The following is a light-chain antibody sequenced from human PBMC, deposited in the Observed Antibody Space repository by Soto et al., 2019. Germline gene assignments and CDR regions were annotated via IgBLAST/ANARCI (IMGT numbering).Light chain of an antibody. J-gene: IGKJ4*01. CDR1: QSVTSH. Sequence: SCGASQSVTSHALAWYKQKPGQAPRLLSYGVSSRATGIPDRFSGSGSGTDFTLTISSLEPEDFAVYYCQQRSKWPLTFGGGTKVDI. V-gene: IGKV3-11*01. CDR3: QQRSKWPLT. CDR2: GVS.